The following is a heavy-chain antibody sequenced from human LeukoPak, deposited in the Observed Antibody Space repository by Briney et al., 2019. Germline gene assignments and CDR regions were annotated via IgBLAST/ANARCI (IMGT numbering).Heavy chain of an antibody. D-gene: IGHD2-15*01. Sequence: PGGSLRLSCAASGFTFTSYAMSWVRQAPGKGLEWVSAISGSGGSTYYADSVKGRFTISRDNSKNTLYLQMNSLRAEDTAVYYCAKDLTVVVVAATPGGDAFDIWGQATMVTVSS. CDR1: GFTFTSYA. V-gene: IGHV3-23*01. CDR2: ISGSGGST. J-gene: IGHJ3*02. CDR3: AKDLTVVVVAATPGGDAFDI.